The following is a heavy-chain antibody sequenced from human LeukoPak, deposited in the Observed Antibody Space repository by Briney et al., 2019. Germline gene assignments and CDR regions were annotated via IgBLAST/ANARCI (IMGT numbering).Heavy chain of an antibody. J-gene: IGHJ6*03. CDR3: AKGGRVVVVPAAIYYYYYYMDV. CDR1: GFTFSSYG. D-gene: IGHD2-2*01. V-gene: IGHV3-23*01. CDR2: ISGSGGST. Sequence: PGGSLRLSCAASGFTFSSYGMSWVRQAPGKGLEWVSAISGSGGSTYYADSVKGRFTISRDNSKNTLYLQMNSLRAEDTAVYYCAKGGRVVVVPAAIYYYYYYMDVWGKGTTVTVSS.